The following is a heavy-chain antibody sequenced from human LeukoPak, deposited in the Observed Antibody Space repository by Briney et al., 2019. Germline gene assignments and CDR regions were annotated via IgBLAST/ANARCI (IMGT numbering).Heavy chain of an antibody. D-gene: IGHD2-21*02. Sequence: GGSLRLSCAASGFTFSNYAVAWVRQAPGQGLEWVSVISDRGSTIYYADSVKGRYTISRDNSKNTLYLQMNGLRAEDTAVYYCAKEGPYCGGDCYGVFDYWGQGTLVTVSS. CDR3: AKEGPYCGGDCYGVFDY. CDR1: GFTFSNYA. CDR2: ISDRGSTI. V-gene: IGHV3-23*01. J-gene: IGHJ4*02.